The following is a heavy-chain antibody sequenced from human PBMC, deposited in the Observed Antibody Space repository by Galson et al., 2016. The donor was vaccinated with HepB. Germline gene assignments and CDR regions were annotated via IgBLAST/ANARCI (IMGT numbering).Heavy chain of an antibody. Sequence: SLRLSCAASGFTFSGHWMHWARQAPGKGLVWVSSISPNGSRKKYADSVKGRFTISRDNARNTLYLQMNSLRDDDTAIYFCGRGPNTVSSPGDYWGQGTLVTVPS. J-gene: IGHJ4*02. CDR1: GFTFSGHW. CDR2: ISPNGSRK. V-gene: IGHV3-74*01. D-gene: IGHD4-17*01. CDR3: GRGPNTVSSPGDY.